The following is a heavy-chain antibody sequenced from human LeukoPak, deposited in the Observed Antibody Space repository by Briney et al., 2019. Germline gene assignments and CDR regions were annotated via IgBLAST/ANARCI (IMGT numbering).Heavy chain of an antibody. CDR1: GGSISSYY. J-gene: IGHJ6*02. V-gene: IGHV4-59*12. CDR3: ARGDYYYGMDV. Sequence: SETLSLTCTVSGGSISSYYWSWIRQPPGKGLEWIGYIYYSGSTNYNPSLKSRVTISVDTSKNQFSLKLSSVTAADTAVYYCARGDYYYGMDVWGQGTTVTVSS. CDR2: IYYSGST.